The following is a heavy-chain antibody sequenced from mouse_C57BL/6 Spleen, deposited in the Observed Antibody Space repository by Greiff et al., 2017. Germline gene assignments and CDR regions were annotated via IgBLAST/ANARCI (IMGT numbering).Heavy chain of an antibody. J-gene: IGHJ1*03. V-gene: IGHV1-59*01. CDR1: GYTFTSYW. CDR2: IDPSDSYT. CDR3: ARSVDGYFDV. Sequence: QVQLQQPGAELVRPGTSVKLSCKASGYTFTSYWMHWVKQRPGQGLEWIGVIDPSDSYTNYNQKFKGKATLTVDTSSSTAYMQLSSLTSEDSAVYSSARSVDGYFDVWGTGTTVTVSS.